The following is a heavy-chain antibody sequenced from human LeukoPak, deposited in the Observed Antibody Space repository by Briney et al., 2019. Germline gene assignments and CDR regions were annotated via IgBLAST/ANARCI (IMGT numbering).Heavy chain of an antibody. V-gene: IGHV3-21*01. J-gene: IGHJ4*02. Sequence: PGGSLRLSCAASGFTFSSYSMNWVRQAPGKGLEWVSSISSSSSYIYYADSVKGRFTISRDNAKNSLYLQMNSLRAEDTAVYYCARGDEYGDYDPYFDYWGQGTLVTVSS. CDR2: ISSSSSYI. CDR1: GFTFSSYS. CDR3: ARGDEYGDYDPYFDY. D-gene: IGHD4-17*01.